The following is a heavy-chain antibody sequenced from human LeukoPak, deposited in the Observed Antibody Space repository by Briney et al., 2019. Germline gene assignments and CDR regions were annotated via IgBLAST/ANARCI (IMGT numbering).Heavy chain of an antibody. CDR2: ISWNSGSI. CDR3: ARGGGYCSSTSCYADPGVGGI. D-gene: IGHD2-2*01. J-gene: IGHJ3*02. Sequence: PGRSLRLSCAASGFTFDDYAMHWVRQAPGKGLEWVSGISWNSGSIGYADSVKGRFTISRDNAKNSLYLQMNSLRAGDTALYYCARGGGYCSSTSCYADPGVGGIWGQGTMVTVSS. CDR1: GFTFDDYA. V-gene: IGHV3-9*01.